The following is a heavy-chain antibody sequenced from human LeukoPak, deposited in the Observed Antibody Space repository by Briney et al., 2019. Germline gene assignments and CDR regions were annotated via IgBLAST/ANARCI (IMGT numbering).Heavy chain of an antibody. V-gene: IGHV4-59*12. CDR1: GGSISTYY. D-gene: IGHD2-15*01. CDR3: ATSMHGYCSGGSCYGAFDI. J-gene: IGHJ3*02. Sequence: SETLSLTCTVSGGSISTYYWSWIRQPPGKGLQWIGYIYYSGSTNYNPSLKSRVTISVDTSKNQFSLKLSSVTAADTAVYYCATSMHGYCSGGSCYGAFDIWGQGTMVTVSS. CDR2: IYYSGST.